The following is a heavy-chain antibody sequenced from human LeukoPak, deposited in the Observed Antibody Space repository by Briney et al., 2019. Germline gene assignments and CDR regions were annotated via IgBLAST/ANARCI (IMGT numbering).Heavy chain of an antibody. CDR2: IKLDGSEK. Sequence: GGSLRLSCAASGFIISNYWMSWVRQAPGKGLECAATIKLDGSEKYYVDSVKGRFTISRDTAKNSLYLQMNSLRAEDTAVYSCARGDYGDYWNYYYMDVWGKGTTVTVSS. CDR1: GFIISNYW. CDR3: ARGDYGDYWNYYYMDV. D-gene: IGHD4-17*01. J-gene: IGHJ6*03. V-gene: IGHV3-7*04.